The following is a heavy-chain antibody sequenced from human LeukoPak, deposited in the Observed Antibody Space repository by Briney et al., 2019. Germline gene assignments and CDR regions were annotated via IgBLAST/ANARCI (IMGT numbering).Heavy chain of an antibody. CDR1: GGSISSGSYY. CDR3: AKSDGDYDDYFDY. D-gene: IGHD4-17*01. Sequence: PSQTLSLTCTVSGGSISSGSYYWSWIRQPAGKGLEWIGRIYTSGSTNYNPSLKSRVTISVDTSKNQFSLKLSSVTAADTAVYYCAKSDGDYDDYFDYWGQGTLVTVSS. CDR2: IYTSGST. J-gene: IGHJ4*02. V-gene: IGHV4-61*02.